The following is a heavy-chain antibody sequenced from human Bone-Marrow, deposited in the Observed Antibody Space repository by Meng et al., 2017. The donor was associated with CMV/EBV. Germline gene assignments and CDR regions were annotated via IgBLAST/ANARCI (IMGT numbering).Heavy chain of an antibody. CDR1: GYTFTSYD. CDR2: MNPNSGNT. CDR3: ATGVADFEY. V-gene: IGHV1-8*01. Sequence: QVQLGQSGAEVKKPGASVKVSCKASGYTFTSYDINSVRQAAGQGLEWMGWMNPNSGNTDYAQKFQGRVTMTRNISKSTAYMDLSSLRPEDTAVYYCATGVADFEYWGQGTLVTVSS. J-gene: IGHJ4*02. D-gene: IGHD6-19*01.